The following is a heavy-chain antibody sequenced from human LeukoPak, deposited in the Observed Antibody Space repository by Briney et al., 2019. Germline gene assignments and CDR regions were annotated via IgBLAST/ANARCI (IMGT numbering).Heavy chain of an antibody. CDR2: ISGSDGST. CDR1: GFTFSSSA. CDR3: AKDSAKKYDDY. V-gene: IGHV3-23*01. J-gene: IGHJ4*02. D-gene: IGHD2/OR15-2a*01. Sequence: GGSLRLSCAASGFTFSSSAMSWVRLAPGKGLEWVSGISGSDGSTYYADSVKGRFTISRDNSKNTLFLQMNSLRAEDTAVYYCAKDSAKKYDDYWGQGTLVTVSS.